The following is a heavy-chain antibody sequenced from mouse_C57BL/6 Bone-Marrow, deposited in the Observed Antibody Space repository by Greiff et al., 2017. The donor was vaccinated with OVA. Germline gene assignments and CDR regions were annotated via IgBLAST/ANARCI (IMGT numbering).Heavy chain of an antibody. CDR1: GYTFTSYW. J-gene: IGHJ3*01. CDR3: ARGKVLLTVAY. D-gene: IGHD4-1*01. V-gene: IGHV1-59*01. Sequence: QVQLQQPGAELVRPGTSVKLSCKASGYTFTSYWMHWVKQRPGQGLEWIGVIDPSDSYTNYNQKFKGKATLTVDTSSSTADMQLSSLTSEDSAVYYCARGKVLLTVAYWGQGTLVTVSA. CDR2: IDPSDSYT.